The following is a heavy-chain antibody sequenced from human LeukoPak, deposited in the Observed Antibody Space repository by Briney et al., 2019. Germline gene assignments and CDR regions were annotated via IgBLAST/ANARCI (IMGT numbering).Heavy chain of an antibody. CDR1: GFTSSSYG. Sequence: GGSLRLSCAASGFTSSSYGMHWVRQAPGKGLESVAVISYDGSNKYYADSVKCRFTISRENCKNTLYLQMNSLRAEDTAVYYCAKHFSWYSSDLRPSYFDYWGQGTLVTVSS. J-gene: IGHJ4*02. V-gene: IGHV3-30*18. CDR2: ISYDGSNK. CDR3: AKHFSWYSSDLRPSYFDY. D-gene: IGHD6-19*01.